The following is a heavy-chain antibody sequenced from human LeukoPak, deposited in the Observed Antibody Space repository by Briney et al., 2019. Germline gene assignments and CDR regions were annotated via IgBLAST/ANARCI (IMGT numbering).Heavy chain of an antibody. D-gene: IGHD3-16*02. CDR1: GYTFTIYG. V-gene: IGHV1-18*01. Sequence: ASVTVSCTASGYTFTIYGISWVRQAPGQGLEWMGWISAYNGNTNYAQKLQGRVTMTTDTSTSTAYMELRSLRSDDTAVYYCARGSYVWGSYRPEATFDFDYWGQGTLVTVSS. J-gene: IGHJ4*02. CDR3: ARGSYVWGSYRPEATFDFDY. CDR2: ISAYNGNT.